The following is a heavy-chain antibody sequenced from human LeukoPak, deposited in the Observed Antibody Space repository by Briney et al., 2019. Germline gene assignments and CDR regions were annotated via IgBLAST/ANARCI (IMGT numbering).Heavy chain of an antibody. V-gene: IGHV1-69*01. CDR2: IIPIFGTA. D-gene: IGHD4-11*01. CDR1: GGTFSSYA. CDR3: ARDGPGRTVTTDY. J-gene: IGHJ4*02. Sequence: SVKVSCKASGGTFSSYAISWVRQAPGQGLEWMGGIIPIFGTANYAQKFQGRVTITADESTSTTYMELSSLRSEDTAVYYCARDGPGRTVTTDYWGQGTLVTVSS.